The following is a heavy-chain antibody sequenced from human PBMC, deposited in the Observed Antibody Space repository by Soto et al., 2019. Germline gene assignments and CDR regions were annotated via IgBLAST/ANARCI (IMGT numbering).Heavy chain of an antibody. D-gene: IGHD4-17*01. CDR3: AIADYGDPDS. V-gene: IGHV1-18*01. CDR1: GSTFPSST. Sequence: QVRLVQSGAEVKKPGASVKVSCKASGSTFPSSTVSWVRQAPGQGLEWMGWINAHNGNTKYAQKLQGRLTMTTATSTGTGYMELRSLRSDDTAIFVCAIADYGDPDSWGQGTLVTVSS. CDR2: INAHNGNT. J-gene: IGHJ4*02.